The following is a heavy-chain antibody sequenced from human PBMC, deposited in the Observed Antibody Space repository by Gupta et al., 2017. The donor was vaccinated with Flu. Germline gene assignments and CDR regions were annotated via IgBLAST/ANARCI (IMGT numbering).Heavy chain of an antibody. J-gene: IGHJ5*02. CDR1: GGSISSYY. CDR2: IYTSGST. CDR3: ARDRPYCSSTSCYTNGFDP. D-gene: IGHD2-2*02. V-gene: IGHV4-4*07. Sequence: QVQLQESGPGLVKPSETLSLTCTVPGGSISSYYWSWIRQPAGKGLEWIGRIYTSGSTNYNPSLKSRVTMSVDTSKNQFSLKLSSVTAADTAVYYCARDRPYCSSTSCYTNGFDPWGQGTLVTVSS.